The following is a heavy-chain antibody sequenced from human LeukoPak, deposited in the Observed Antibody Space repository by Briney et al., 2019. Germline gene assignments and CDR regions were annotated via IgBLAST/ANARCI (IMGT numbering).Heavy chain of an antibody. CDR2: INHSGST. Sequence: SETLSLTCAVYGGSFSGYYWSWIRQPPGKGLEWIGEINHSGSTNYNPSLKSRVTISVDTSKNQFSLKLSSVTAADTAVYYCARLEAYWGQGTLVTVSS. CDR1: GGSFSGYY. D-gene: IGHD1-1*01. V-gene: IGHV4-34*01. J-gene: IGHJ4*02. CDR3: ARLEAY.